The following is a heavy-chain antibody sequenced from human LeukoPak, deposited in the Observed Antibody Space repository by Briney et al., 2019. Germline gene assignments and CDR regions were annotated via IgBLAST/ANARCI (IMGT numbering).Heavy chain of an antibody. Sequence: QPGGSLRLSCATSGFTFSYYAMHWVRQAPGKGLEWVAVIWYEGDTQYYADSVRGRFTISRDNSKNTLYVQMNSLRVEDTAVYYCARRYSGDSPLDYWGQGTLVTVSS. V-gene: IGHV3-33*01. CDR3: ARRYSGDSPLDY. D-gene: IGHD2-21*01. CDR2: IWYEGDTQ. J-gene: IGHJ4*02. CDR1: GFTFSYYA.